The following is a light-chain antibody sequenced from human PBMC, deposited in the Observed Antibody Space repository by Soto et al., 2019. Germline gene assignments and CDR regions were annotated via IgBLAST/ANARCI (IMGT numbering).Light chain of an antibody. Sequence: DIVLTQSPLSLSVTPGQPASISCKSSQSLVYSDGKTLLYWYLKKPGQPPQVLIYEVSNRFSGVPERFSGSGSGTDFTLKISRVEAEDVGVYYCMQSLQLPYIFGQGPRLEIK. CDR2: EVS. CDR3: MQSLQLPYI. V-gene: IGKV2D-29*01. J-gene: IGKJ2*01. CDR1: QSLVYSDGKTL.